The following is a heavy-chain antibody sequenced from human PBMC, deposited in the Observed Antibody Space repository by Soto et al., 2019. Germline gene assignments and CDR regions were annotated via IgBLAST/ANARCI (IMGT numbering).Heavy chain of an antibody. D-gene: IGHD3-22*01. CDR1: GGTFSSYA. CDR2: VIPIFGTA. CDR3: ARKGELNYYDSPGFSWFDP. V-gene: IGHV1-69*01. Sequence: QVQLVQSGAEVKKPGSSVKVSCKASGGTFSSYAISWVRQAPGQGLEWMGGVIPIFGTANYAPKFQGRVRLTADETTSTAYMELSSLRSEDTAVYYCARKGELNYYDSPGFSWFDPWCQGTLVTVSS. J-gene: IGHJ5*02.